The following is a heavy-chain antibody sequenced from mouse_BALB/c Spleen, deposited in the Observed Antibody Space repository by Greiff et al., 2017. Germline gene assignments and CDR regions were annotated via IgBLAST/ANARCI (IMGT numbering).Heavy chain of an antibody. D-gene: IGHD2-4*01. J-gene: IGHJ4*01. V-gene: IGHV5-6-5*01. Sequence: DVMLVESGGGLVKPGGSLKLSCAASGFTFSSYAMSWVRQTPEKRLEWVASISSGGSTYYPDSVKGRFTISRDNARNILYLQMSSLRSEDTAMYYCARGGLRRAMDYWGQGTSVTVSS. CDR3: ARGGLRRAMDY. CDR1: GFTFSSYA. CDR2: ISSGGST.